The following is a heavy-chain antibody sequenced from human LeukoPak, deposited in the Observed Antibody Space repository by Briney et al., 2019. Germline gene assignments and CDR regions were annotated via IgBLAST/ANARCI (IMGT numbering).Heavy chain of an antibody. CDR3: ARDSSGSYSRFDY. CDR1: GFSFSDYG. J-gene: IGHJ4*02. Sequence: PGGSLRLSCVASGFSFSDYGMNWVRQAPGERLEWVSSIYYTDSVKGRFTISRDNAKNSLYLLMNSLRVEDTAVYYCARDSSGSYSRFDYWGQGTLVTVSS. V-gene: IGHV3-69-1*01. CDR2: I. D-gene: IGHD1-26*01.